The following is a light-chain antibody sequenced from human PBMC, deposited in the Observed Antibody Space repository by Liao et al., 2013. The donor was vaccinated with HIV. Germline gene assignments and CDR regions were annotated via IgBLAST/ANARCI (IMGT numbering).Light chain of an antibody. V-gene: IGLV3-1*01. CDR2: QDT. CDR3: QAWDSSTPYYV. Sequence: SYELTQPPSVSVSPGQTASITCSGDKLGDKYACWYQQKPGQSPVLVIYQDTKRPSQIPERFSASNSGTTATLTISGTQAMDEADYYCQAWDSSTPYYVFGTGTKVTVL. J-gene: IGLJ1*01. CDR1: KLGDKY.